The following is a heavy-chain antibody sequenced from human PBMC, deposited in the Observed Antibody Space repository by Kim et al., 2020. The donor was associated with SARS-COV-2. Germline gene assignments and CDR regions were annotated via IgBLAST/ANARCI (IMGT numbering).Heavy chain of an antibody. Sequence: ADTVKGRFTISRDNANSTMYLRMNSLRAEDTAVYFCARGSSGSYPRAFDNWGQGTMVTVSS. CDR3: ARGSSGSYPRAFDN. J-gene: IGHJ3*02. V-gene: IGHV3-74*01. D-gene: IGHD1-26*01.